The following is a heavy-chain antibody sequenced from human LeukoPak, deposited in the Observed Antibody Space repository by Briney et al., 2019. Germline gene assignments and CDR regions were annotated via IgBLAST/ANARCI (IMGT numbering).Heavy chain of an antibody. CDR2: ISPGDSDT. CDR1: GYSFNKYW. J-gene: IGHJ4*02. D-gene: IGHD7-27*01. V-gene: IGHV5-51*01. CDR3: ARSWVSDY. Sequence: GESLKISCKGSGYSFNKYWTAWVRQMPGKGLEWMGIISPGDSDTRYSPSFQGQVTISVDKSINTAYLQWSSLKASDTAIYYCARSWVSDYWGQGTLVTVSS.